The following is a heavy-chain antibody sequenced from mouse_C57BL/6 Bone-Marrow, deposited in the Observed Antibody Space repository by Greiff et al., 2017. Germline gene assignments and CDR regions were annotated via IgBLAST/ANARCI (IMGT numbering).Heavy chain of an antibody. Sequence: QVQLQQPGAELVKPGASVKLSCKASGYTFTSYWMHWVKQRPGQGLEWIGMIHPNSGSTNYNEKFKSKATLTVAKSSCTAYMQLSSLTSEDSAVYYCARSVTTVASYYAMDYWGQGTSVTVSS. CDR3: ARSVTTVASYYAMDY. CDR1: GYTFTSYW. J-gene: IGHJ4*01. CDR2: IHPNSGST. D-gene: IGHD1-1*01. V-gene: IGHV1-64*01.